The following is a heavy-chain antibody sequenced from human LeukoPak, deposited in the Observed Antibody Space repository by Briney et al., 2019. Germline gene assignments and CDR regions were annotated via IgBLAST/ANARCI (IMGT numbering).Heavy chain of an antibody. J-gene: IGHJ4*02. D-gene: IGHD3-16*01. CDR1: GFSVDTTF. CDR2: TYPGGST. Sequence: GGSLTLSCAASGFSVDTTFMTWVRQAPVKGLEWLSLTYPGGSTYYADSVKGRFTISRDNSKNTLYLHMNTLRAEDTAVYYCARLRGGYYVDYWGEGTLVTVSS. V-gene: IGHV3-66*04. CDR3: ARLRGGYYVDY.